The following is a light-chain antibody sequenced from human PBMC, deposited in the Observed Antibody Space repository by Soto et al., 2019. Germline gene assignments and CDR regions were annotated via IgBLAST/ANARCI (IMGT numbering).Light chain of an antibody. CDR3: SSYTSSSTLV. V-gene: IGLV2-14*01. J-gene: IGLJ1*01. Sequence: QSALTQPASVSGSPGQSITISCTGTSSDVGGYNYVSWYQQHPGKAPKLMIYEVCNRPSGVSNRFSGSKSGNTASLTISGLQAEDEADYSCSSYTSSSTLVFGTGTKLTVL. CDR2: EVC. CDR1: SSDVGGYNY.